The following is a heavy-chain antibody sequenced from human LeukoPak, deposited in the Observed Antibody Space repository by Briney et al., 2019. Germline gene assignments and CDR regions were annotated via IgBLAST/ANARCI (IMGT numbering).Heavy chain of an antibody. V-gene: IGHV1-2*06. CDR2: INPNSGGT. Sequence: ASVKVSCKASGYTFTGYYMHWVRQAPGQGLEWMGRINPNSGGTNYAQKFQGRVTMTRDTSIRTAYMELSRLRSDDTAVYYCARSVQRYCSGGSCYSNFSPRDYWGQGTLVTVSS. CDR3: ARSVQRYCSGGSCYSNFSPRDY. J-gene: IGHJ4*02. CDR1: GYTFTGYY. D-gene: IGHD2-15*01.